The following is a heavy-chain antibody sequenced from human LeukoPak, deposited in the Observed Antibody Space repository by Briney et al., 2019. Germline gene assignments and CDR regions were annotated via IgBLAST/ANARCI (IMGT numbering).Heavy chain of an antibody. Sequence: PSETLSLTCTVSGGSIISGTYYWTWIRQPPGKGLEWIGYIYYSGSTNYNPSLKSRVTISVDTSKNQFSLKLSSVTAADTAVYYCARLTKNDSGSFRFGKKKRGYMDVWGKGTTVTISS. CDR1: GGSIISGTYY. J-gene: IGHJ6*03. CDR3: ARLTKNDSGSFRFGKKKRGYMDV. D-gene: IGHD3-10*01. CDR2: IYYSGST. V-gene: IGHV4-61*01.